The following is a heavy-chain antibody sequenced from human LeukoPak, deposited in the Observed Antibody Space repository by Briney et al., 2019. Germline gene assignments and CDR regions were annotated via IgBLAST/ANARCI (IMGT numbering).Heavy chain of an antibody. V-gene: IGHV4-39*01. CDR3: ARTGGYCSSTSCYEKDAFDI. D-gene: IGHD2-2*01. CDR2: IYYSGST. Sequence: SETLSLTCTVSGGSISSSSYYWGWIRQPPGKGLEWIGSIYYSGSTYYNPSLRSRVTISVDTSKNQFSLKLSSVTAADTAVYYCARTGGYCSSTSCYEKDAFDIRGQGTMVTVSS. J-gene: IGHJ3*02. CDR1: GGSISSSSYY.